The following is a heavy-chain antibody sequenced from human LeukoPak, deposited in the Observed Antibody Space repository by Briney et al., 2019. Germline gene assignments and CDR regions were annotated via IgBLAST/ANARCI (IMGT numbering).Heavy chain of an antibody. CDR3: ARAEREWLKVANWFDP. CDR1: GGSISSSGYY. D-gene: IGHD3-3*01. V-gene: IGHV4-39*07. Sequence: PSETLSLTCTVSGGSISSSGYYWGWIRQPPGKGLEWIGSIYYSGSTYYNPSLKSRVTISVDTSKNQFSLKLSSVTAADTAVYYCARAEREWLKVANWFDPWGQGTLVTVSS. CDR2: IYYSGST. J-gene: IGHJ5*02.